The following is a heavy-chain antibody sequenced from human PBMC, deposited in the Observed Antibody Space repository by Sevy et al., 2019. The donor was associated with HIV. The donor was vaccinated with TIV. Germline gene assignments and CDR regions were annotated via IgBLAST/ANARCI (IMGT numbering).Heavy chain of an antibody. J-gene: IGHJ4*02. CDR1: GFTFSSYA. CDR3: ARDQYYDSSGSPYFDY. CDR2: ISYDGSNK. V-gene: IGHV3-30-3*01. D-gene: IGHD3-22*01. Sequence: GGSLRLSCAASGFTFSSYAMHWVRQAPGKGLEWVAVISYDGSNKYYADSVKGRFTISRDNSKNTLYLQMNSLRDEDTAEDYCARDQYYDSSGSPYFDYWGQGTLVTVSS.